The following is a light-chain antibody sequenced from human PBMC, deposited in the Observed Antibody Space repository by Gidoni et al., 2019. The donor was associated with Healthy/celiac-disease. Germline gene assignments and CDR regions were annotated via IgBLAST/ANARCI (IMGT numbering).Light chain of an antibody. CDR3: QQSYSTLWT. J-gene: IGKJ1*01. V-gene: IGKV1-39*01. CDR1: QSISSY. CDR2: AAS. Sequence: DIQITQSPSSLSASVGDRVTITCRASQSISSYLNWYQQKPGKAPKLLIYAASSLQSGVPSRFSGSGSGTDFTLTISSLQPEDFATYYCQQSYSTLWTFAQXTKVEIK.